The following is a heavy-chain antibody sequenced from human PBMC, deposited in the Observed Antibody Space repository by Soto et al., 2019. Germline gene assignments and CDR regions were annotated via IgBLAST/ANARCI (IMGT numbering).Heavy chain of an antibody. CDR3: ARAVPAANNDWFDP. CDR2: IYYSGST. CDR1: GGSISSGGYY. J-gene: IGHJ5*02. Sequence: SETLSLTCTVSGGSISSGGYYWSWIRQHPGKGLEWIGYIYYSGSTYYNPSLKSRVTISVDTSKNQFSLKLSSVTAADTAVYYCARAVPAANNDWFDPWGQGTLVTVSS. D-gene: IGHD2-2*01. V-gene: IGHV4-31*03.